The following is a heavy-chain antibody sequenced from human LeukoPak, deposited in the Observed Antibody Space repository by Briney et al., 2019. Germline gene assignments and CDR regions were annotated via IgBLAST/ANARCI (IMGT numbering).Heavy chain of an antibody. V-gene: IGHV3-30*04. Sequence: GGSLRLSCAASGFTFSTYTMHWVRQAPGKGLEWVAVISSDGSRKYYADSVKGRFTVSRDDSKSTLFLQMNSLRAEDTAVYYCARALYVLTGSAFDYWGQGTLVTVSS. CDR1: GFTFSTYT. CDR3: ARALYVLTGSAFDY. J-gene: IGHJ4*02. D-gene: IGHD3-9*01. CDR2: ISSDGSRK.